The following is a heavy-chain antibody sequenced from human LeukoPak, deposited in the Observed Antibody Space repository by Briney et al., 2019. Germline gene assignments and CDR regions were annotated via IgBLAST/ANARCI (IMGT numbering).Heavy chain of an antibody. Sequence: PGGSLRLSCAASGFTFSRYWMSWVRQSPGKGLEWVANIKQDESEKYYVDSVKGRFTISRDNAKNSLYLQMNSLRVEDTAVYYCAKEFHYFDSGVYYYYFDFWGQGTLVTVSS. CDR3: AKEFHYFDSGVYYYYFDF. CDR1: GFTFSRYW. CDR2: IKQDESEK. V-gene: IGHV3-7*04. D-gene: IGHD3-22*01. J-gene: IGHJ4*02.